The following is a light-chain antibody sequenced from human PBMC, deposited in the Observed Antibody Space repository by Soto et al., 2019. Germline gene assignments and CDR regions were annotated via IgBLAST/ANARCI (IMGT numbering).Light chain of an antibody. Sequence: QPVLTQPPSVSGAPGQRITISCTGSSSNVGAGYEVHWYQQLPGTAPKLPIYDSINRPSGVPDRFSGSKSGTSASLAITGLQAEDEADYYCQSYDSSLSGAVFGGGTKLTVL. CDR1: SSNVGAGYE. V-gene: IGLV1-40*01. CDR3: QSYDSSLSGAV. CDR2: DSI. J-gene: IGLJ3*02.